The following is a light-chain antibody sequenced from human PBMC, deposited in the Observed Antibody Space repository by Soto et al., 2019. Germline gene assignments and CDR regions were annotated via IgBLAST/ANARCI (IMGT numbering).Light chain of an antibody. V-gene: IGKV1-5*03. Sequence: DIQMTQSPSTLSASVGDRVTITFRASQSIGSGLAWYQQKPGKAPKLLIYKASTLESGVPLRFSGSGSGTEFTLTITILQPDDFATYYCQQYDFYWTFGQGTKVEIK. CDR3: QQYDFYWT. CDR1: QSIGSG. CDR2: KAS. J-gene: IGKJ1*01.